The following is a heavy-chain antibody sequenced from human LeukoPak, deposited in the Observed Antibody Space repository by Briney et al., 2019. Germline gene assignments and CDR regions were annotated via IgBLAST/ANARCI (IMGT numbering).Heavy chain of an antibody. Sequence: KPGVSLRLSCAASGFTYSSYSMNWLRHAPGKGLEWVSSISSSSSYIYYADSVKGRFTISRDNAKNSLYLQMNSLRAEDTAVYYCARGLAVAGTGDYWGQGTLVTVSS. D-gene: IGHD6-19*01. J-gene: IGHJ4*02. V-gene: IGHV3-21*01. CDR3: ARGLAVAGTGDY. CDR1: GFTYSSYS. CDR2: ISSSSSYI.